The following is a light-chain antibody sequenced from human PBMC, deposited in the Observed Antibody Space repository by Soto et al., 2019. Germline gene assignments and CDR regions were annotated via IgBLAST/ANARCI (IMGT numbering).Light chain of an antibody. Sequence: QSALTQPASVSGSPGQSITISCTGTSSDVGGYKYVSWYQQHPGKAPKLMIYEVSNRPSGVSNRFSGSKSGNTVSLTISGPQAEDEADYYCTSFTTSSTPYYVFGTGTKLTVL. CDR1: SSDVGGYKY. CDR3: TSFTTSSTPYYV. CDR2: EVS. J-gene: IGLJ1*01. V-gene: IGLV2-14*01.